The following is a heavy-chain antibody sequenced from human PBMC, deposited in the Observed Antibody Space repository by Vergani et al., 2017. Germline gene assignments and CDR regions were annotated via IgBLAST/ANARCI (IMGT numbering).Heavy chain of an antibody. J-gene: IGHJ5*02. CDR3: AIDHFGSGSYMAWFDP. CDR2: INPKSGVT. D-gene: IGHD1-26*01. CDR1: GYSFIDYY. V-gene: IGHV1-2*02. Sequence: QVHLVQSGVEVKKPGASVKISCRASGYSFIDYYIHWIRQAPGQGLEWMGWINPKSGVTNYAQKFQGRVTMTRDTSIATVYMELTNLRSTDTATFYCAIDHFGSGSYMAWFDPWGQGSPVIVSS.